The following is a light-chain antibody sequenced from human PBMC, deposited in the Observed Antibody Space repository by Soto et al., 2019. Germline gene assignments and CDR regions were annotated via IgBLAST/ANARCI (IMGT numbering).Light chain of an antibody. CDR3: SSYTSSSTYV. CDR2: EVS. Sequence: QSALTQPASVSGSPGQSITISCTGTSSDVGGYNYVSWYQRHPGKAPKLMIYEVSNRPSGVSNRFSGAKSGNTASLTISGLQAEDEADDYCSSYTSSSTYVFGTGTKLTVL. J-gene: IGLJ1*01. CDR1: SSDVGGYNY. V-gene: IGLV2-14*01.